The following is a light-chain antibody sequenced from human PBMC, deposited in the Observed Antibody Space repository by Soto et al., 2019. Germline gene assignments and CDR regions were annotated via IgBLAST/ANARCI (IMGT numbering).Light chain of an antibody. CDR1: NSNIGENY. V-gene: IGLV1-51*01. CDR2: ETD. CDR3: GTWDNSLRVGL. J-gene: IGLJ2*01. Sequence: QSVLTQPPSVSAAPGQRVTISCSGANSNIGENYVSWYQQVPGTAPRLLIYETDERPSGTPDRFSGSKSGTSATLDITGLQTGDEADYYCGTWDNSLRVGLFGGGTKLTVL.